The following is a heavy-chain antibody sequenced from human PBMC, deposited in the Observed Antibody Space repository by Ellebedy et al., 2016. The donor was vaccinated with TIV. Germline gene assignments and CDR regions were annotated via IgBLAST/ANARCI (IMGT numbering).Heavy chain of an antibody. J-gene: IGHJ4*02. Sequence: GESLKISCAASGFPFSDYYMNWIRQAPGKGLEWVSYISSVGSTIYYSDSVKGRFTISRDNAKNSLYLQMNSLRVEDTAVYYCAREYEEFYFDYWGQGTLVTVSS. CDR3: AREYEEFYFDY. V-gene: IGHV3-11*04. CDR1: GFPFSDYY. D-gene: IGHD3-10*01. CDR2: ISSVGSTI.